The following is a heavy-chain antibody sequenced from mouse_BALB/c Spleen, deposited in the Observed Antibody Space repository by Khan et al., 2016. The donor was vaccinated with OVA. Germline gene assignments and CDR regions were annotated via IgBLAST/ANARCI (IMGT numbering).Heavy chain of an antibody. J-gene: IGHJ3*01. CDR2: IWTGGIT. CDR3: ARSYGYDVGGFAY. V-gene: IGHV2-9*02. CDR1: GFSLSNYG. D-gene: IGHD2-2*01. Sequence: VQLQESGPGLVAPSQSLSITCTVSGFSLSNYGVHWVRQPPGKGLEWLGVIWTGGITNYNSALMSRLSISKDNSKSQVFLKMNRLQTDDTAIYYCARSYGYDVGGFAYWGQGTLVTVSA.